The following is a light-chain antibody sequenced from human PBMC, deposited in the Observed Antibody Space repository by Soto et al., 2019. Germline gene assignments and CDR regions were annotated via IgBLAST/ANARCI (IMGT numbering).Light chain of an antibody. V-gene: IGKV1-8*01. Sequence: AIRMTQSPSSFSASTGDRVTITCRASQGISSYLVWYQQKPGKAPKLLIYAASTLQSGVPSRFSGSGSGTDFTLTISCLQSEDFATYYCQQYYSYPWTFGQGTKLEIK. J-gene: IGKJ1*01. CDR2: AAS. CDR1: QGISSY. CDR3: QQYYSYPWT.